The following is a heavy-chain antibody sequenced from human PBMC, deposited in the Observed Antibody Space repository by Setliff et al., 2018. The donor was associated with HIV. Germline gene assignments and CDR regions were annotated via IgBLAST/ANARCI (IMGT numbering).Heavy chain of an antibody. CDR2: ISQSGKT. CDR1: ADSIGTNHW. CDR3: ATTECRGADCPQMYDY. J-gene: IGHJ4*02. D-gene: IGHD2-21*02. Sequence: PSETLSLTCAVSADSIGTNHWWNWVRQPPGKGLEWIGEISQSGKTNYHPSLKSRITISVEASKRQWSLKLNSVTAADTAVYFCATTECRGADCPQMYDYWARESWSPSPQ. V-gene: IGHV4-4*02.